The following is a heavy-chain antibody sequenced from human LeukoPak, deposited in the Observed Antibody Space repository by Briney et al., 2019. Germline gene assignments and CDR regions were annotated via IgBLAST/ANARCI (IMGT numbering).Heavy chain of an antibody. CDR2: IYYTGST. CDR3: ARGDLFDY. D-gene: IGHD2-21*02. J-gene: IGHJ4*02. Sequence: SETLSLTCTVSGDSISLYYWSWIRQPPGKGLEWIGYIYYTGSTKSNPSLKSRVTISVDTSKKQFSLNLSSVTAADTAVYYCARGDLFDYWGQGTLVTVSS. CDR1: GDSISLYY. V-gene: IGHV4-59*01.